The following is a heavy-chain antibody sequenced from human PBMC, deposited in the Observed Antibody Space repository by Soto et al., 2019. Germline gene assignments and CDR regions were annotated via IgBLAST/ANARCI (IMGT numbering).Heavy chain of an antibody. D-gene: IGHD6-19*01. CDR2: IYPGDSDT. V-gene: IGHV5-51*01. J-gene: IGHJ6*02. CDR3: ARPRTSGWYYYYYGMDV. Sequence: GESLKISCKGSGYSFTSYWIGWVRQMPGKGLEWMGIIYPGDSDTRYSPSFQGQVTISADKSISTAYLQWSSLKASDTAMYYCARPRTSGWYYYYYGMDVWGQGITVTVSS. CDR1: GYSFTSYW.